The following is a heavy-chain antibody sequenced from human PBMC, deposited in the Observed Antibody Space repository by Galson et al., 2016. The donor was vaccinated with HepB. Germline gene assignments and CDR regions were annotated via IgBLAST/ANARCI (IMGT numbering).Heavy chain of an antibody. CDR3: ASNYSSDDWYFDL. V-gene: IGHV3-30*04. J-gene: IGHJ2*01. D-gene: IGHD3-22*01. CDR1: GFTFSNYA. Sequence: SLRLSCAASGFTFSNYAMDWVRQAPGKGLEWVAVLSSHGSNKYYADSVKGRFTISRDNSKNTLYLQMNSLRAEDTAVYYCASNYSSDDWYFDLWGRGTLVTVSS. CDR2: LSSHGSNK.